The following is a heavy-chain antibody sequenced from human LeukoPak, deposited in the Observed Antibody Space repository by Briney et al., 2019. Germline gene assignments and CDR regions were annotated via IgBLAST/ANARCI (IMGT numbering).Heavy chain of an antibody. CDR1: GGSISSATYY. V-gene: IGHV4-39*01. J-gene: IGHJ4*02. CDR2: VYYSGST. Sequence: PSETLSLTCNVSGGSISSATYYWGWIRQPPGKGLEWIGSVYYSGSTYYNPSLKSRVTIPLDTSENQFSVKLNPVTAADTAIYYCTCGYYSRGDYWGQGTLVTVSS. CDR3: TCGYYSRGDY. D-gene: IGHD3-22*01.